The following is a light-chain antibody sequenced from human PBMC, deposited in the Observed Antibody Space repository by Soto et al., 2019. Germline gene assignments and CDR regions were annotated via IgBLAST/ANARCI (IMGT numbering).Light chain of an antibody. V-gene: IGLV1-44*01. CDR1: GSSIGTNT. J-gene: IGLJ2*01. CDR2: RNN. Sequence: QSVLTQPPSASGTPGQRVTISCSGSGSSIGTNTVNWYRQLPGTAPKLLIYRNNQRPSGVPDRFSGSKSGTSASLGISGLQSEDEADYYCAAWDGSLNNVLFGGGTKLTVL. CDR3: AAWDGSLNNVL.